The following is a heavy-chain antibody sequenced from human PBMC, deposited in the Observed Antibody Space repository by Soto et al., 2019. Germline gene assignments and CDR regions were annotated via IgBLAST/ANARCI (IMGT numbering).Heavy chain of an antibody. Sequence: GESLKISCKVSVYSFTSYWISWVRQMPGKGLEWMGRIDPSDSYTNYSPSFQGHVTISADKSISTAYLQWSSLKASDTAMYYCATLNCSGGSCYSDYYYYYGMDVWGQGTTVTVSS. D-gene: IGHD2-15*01. J-gene: IGHJ6*02. CDR3: ATLNCSGGSCYSDYYYYYGMDV. CDR1: VYSFTSYW. V-gene: IGHV5-10-1*01. CDR2: IDPSDSYT.